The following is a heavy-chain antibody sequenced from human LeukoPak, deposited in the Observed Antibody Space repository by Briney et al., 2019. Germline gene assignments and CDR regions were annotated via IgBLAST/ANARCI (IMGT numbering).Heavy chain of an antibody. V-gene: IGHV3-30*14. CDR3: AKDGIYDEGFDS. D-gene: IGHD3-22*01. CDR1: GFTFSSYV. Sequence: GGSLRLSCAASGFTFSSYVMHWVRQAPGKGLEWVAIISYDGSNEYYADSVKGRFTISRDTSKNTLYLQMNSLRAEDTAMYYCAKDGIYDEGFDSWGQGTLVTVSS. J-gene: IGHJ4*02. CDR2: ISYDGSNE.